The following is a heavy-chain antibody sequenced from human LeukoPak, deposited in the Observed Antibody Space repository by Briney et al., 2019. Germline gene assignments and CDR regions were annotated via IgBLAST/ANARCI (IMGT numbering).Heavy chain of an antibody. CDR2: ISSSGSTI. CDR1: GFTFSSYE. D-gene: IGHD2-2*02. J-gene: IGHJ6*02. V-gene: IGHV3-48*03. Sequence: PGGSPRLSCAASGFTFSSYEMNWVRQAPGKGLEWVSYISSSGSTIYYADSVKGRFTISRDNAKNSLYLQMNSLRAEDTAVYYCARDWIVVVPAAILNYYYYGMDVWGQGTTVTVSS. CDR3: ARDWIVVVPAAILNYYYYGMDV.